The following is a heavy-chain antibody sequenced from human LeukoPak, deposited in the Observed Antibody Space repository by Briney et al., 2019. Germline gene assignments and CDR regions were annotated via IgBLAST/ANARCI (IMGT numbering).Heavy chain of an antibody. CDR1: GFTFSDYY. D-gene: IGHD3-3*01. CDR3: ARGVLWSGYFYFDY. V-gene: IGHV3-72*01. J-gene: IGHJ4*02. Sequence: GGSLRLSCAVSGFTFSDYYMDWVRQAPGKGLEWVGRIRNKANSYTTEYAASVKGRFTISRDDSKNSLYLQMNSLKAEDTAVYYRARGVLWSGYFYFDYWGQGTLVTVSS. CDR2: IRNKANSYTT.